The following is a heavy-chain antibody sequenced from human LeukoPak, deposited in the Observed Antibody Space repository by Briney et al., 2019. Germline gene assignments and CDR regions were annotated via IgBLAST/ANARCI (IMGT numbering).Heavy chain of an antibody. Sequence: PGGSLRLSCAAPGFSFSSNWMGWVRQAPGKGLEWVAHIKRDGSQKYYLDSVKGRLTISRDNAKNSLYLQMNSLRVEDTAVYYCARLGLEVGGPNWFDPWGQGTLVTVSS. CDR3: ARLGLEVGGPNWFDP. D-gene: IGHD1-1*01. J-gene: IGHJ5*02. CDR2: IKRDGSQK. CDR1: GFSFSSNW. V-gene: IGHV3-7*01.